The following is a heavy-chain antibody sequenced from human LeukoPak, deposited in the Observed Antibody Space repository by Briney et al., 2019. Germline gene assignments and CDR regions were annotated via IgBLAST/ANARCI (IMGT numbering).Heavy chain of an antibody. J-gene: IGHJ4*02. Sequence: PSETLSLTCTVSRGSISISGYWGGWTRKTLGRGLEWFGIINYSGNTYYNPSLKSRVTMSVDTPKNQFSVKLSSVTAADTAMYYCTRHKQVVGSSEIDYWGQGMLVTVSS. CDR2: INYSGNT. V-gene: IGHV4-39*01. CDR1: RGSISISGYW. D-gene: IGHD1-26*01. CDR3: TRHKQVVGSSEIDY.